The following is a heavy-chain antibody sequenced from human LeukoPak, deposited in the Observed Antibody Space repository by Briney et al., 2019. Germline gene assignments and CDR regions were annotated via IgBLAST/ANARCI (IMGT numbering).Heavy chain of an antibody. CDR3: AKDAYSSNWYYFDY. J-gene: IGHJ4*02. Sequence: GGSLRLSCAASGFTFGDYAMHWVRQAPGKGLEWVSGISWNSGNIGYADSVKGRFTISRDNAKNSLYLQMNSLRAEDTALYYCAKDAYSSNWYYFDYWGQGTQVTVSS. CDR2: ISWNSGNI. V-gene: IGHV3-9*01. CDR1: GFTFGDYA. D-gene: IGHD6-13*01.